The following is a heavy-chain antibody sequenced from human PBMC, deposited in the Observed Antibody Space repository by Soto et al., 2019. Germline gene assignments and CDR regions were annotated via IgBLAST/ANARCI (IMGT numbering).Heavy chain of an antibody. CDR2: ISYSGST. CDR3: TRVAIGLAPNYYGMDV. D-gene: IGHD5-12*01. Sequence: SESLSLTCAVSGGSISPHYWSWIRQPPGKGLEWIGYISYSGSTIYNPSLKSRVTISLDTSKIHFSLKLSSVTGADTAMYYCTRVAIGLAPNYYGMDVWGQGTTVTVSS. J-gene: IGHJ6*02. CDR1: GGSISPHY. V-gene: IGHV4-59*11.